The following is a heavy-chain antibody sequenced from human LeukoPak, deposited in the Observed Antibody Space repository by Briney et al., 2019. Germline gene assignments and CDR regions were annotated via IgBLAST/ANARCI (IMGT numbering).Heavy chain of an antibody. CDR3: AKPRGKDNWFDP. Sequence: GGSLRLSCAASGFTFSSYGMHWVRQAPGKGLEWVAFIRYDGSNKYYADSVKGRFTISRDNSKNTLYLQMNSLRAEDTAVYYCAKPRGKDNWFDPWGQGTLVTVSS. V-gene: IGHV3-30*02. J-gene: IGHJ5*02. CDR2: IRYDGSNK. CDR1: GFTFSSYG.